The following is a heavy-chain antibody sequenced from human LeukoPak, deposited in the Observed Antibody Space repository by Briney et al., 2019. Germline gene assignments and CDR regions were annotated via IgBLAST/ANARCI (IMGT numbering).Heavy chain of an antibody. CDR1: GGSFSRYY. D-gene: IGHD1-1*01. Sequence: PSETLSLTCAVYGGSFSRYYWSWIRQSPGKGLEWIAGIDHRGDTNYNPSVKSRVTISVDTSKNQFSLKVTSLTAADTAVYYCARGPTISETGYFDYWGQGTPVTVSS. V-gene: IGHV4-34*01. CDR3: ARGPTISETGYFDY. CDR2: IDHRGDT. J-gene: IGHJ4*03.